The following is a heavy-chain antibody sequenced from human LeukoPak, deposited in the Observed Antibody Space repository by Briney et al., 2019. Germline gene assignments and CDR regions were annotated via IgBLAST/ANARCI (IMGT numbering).Heavy chain of an antibody. CDR3: LREETIVVIREPPP. Sequence: GGSLRLSCAASGITFSSHAMSWVRQAPGKGLEWVSLISGSGGHTYYGDSVKGRFTISRDNSTNRLYLQMNSLRTEDTAIYYCLREETIVVIREPPPRGQGTLVTVSS. V-gene: IGHV3-23*01. CDR1: GITFSSHA. CDR2: ISGSGGHT. D-gene: IGHD3-22*01. J-gene: IGHJ4*02.